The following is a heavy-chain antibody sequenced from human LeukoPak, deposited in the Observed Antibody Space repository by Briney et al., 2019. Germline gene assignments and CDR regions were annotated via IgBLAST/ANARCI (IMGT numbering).Heavy chain of an antibody. Sequence: ASVKVSCKASGYTFTGYYMHWVRQAPGQGLERMGWINPNSGGTNYAQKFQGRVTMTRDTSISTAYMELSRLRSDDTAVYYCARTYYDYVWGSFALFDPWGQGTLVTVSS. CDR1: GYTFTGYY. J-gene: IGHJ5*02. CDR3: ARTYYDYVWGSFALFDP. CDR2: INPNSGGT. D-gene: IGHD3-16*01. V-gene: IGHV1-2*02.